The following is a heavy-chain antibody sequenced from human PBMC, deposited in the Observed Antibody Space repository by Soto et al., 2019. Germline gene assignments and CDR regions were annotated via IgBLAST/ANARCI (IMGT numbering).Heavy chain of an antibody. CDR1: GFSLSTSGVG. J-gene: IGHJ6*02. CDR3: AHRLAAAGTEYYYYGMDV. D-gene: IGHD6-13*01. CDR2: IYWNDDK. Sequence: SGPTLVNPTQTLTLPCTFSGFSLSTSGVGVGWIRQPPGKALEWLALIYWNDDKRYSPSLKSRLTITKDTSKNQVVLTMTNMDPVDTATYYCAHRLAAAGTEYYYYGMDVWGQGTTVTVSS. V-gene: IGHV2-5*01.